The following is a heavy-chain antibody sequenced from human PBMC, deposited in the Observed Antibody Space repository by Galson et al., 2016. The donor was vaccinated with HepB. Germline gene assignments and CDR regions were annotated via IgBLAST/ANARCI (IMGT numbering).Heavy chain of an antibody. V-gene: IGHV3-33*01. J-gene: IGHJ4*02. Sequence: SLRLSCAASGFTFNTFAMHWVRQAPGKGLEWVAVIWYDGFYKYYADSVKGRFTISRDNSKNTVYLQMDSLGAEDTAVYYCARDGKTVAGTFDYWGQGTLVTVPS. CDR3: ARDGKTVAGTFDY. CDR2: IWYDGFYK. CDR1: GFTFNTFA. D-gene: IGHD6-19*01.